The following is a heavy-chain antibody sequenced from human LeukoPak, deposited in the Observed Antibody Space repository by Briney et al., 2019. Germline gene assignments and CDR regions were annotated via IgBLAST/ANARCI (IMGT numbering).Heavy chain of an antibody. Sequence: SETLSLTCAVYDGSLSGYYWSWIRQPPGKGLEWIGEINHSGSTNYNPSLKSRVTISVDTSKNQFSLRLSSVTAADTAVYYCARYSGYYLSYFDYWGQGTLVTVSS. CDR3: ARYSGYYLSYFDY. CDR2: INHSGST. J-gene: IGHJ4*02. D-gene: IGHD3-22*01. CDR1: DGSLSGYY. V-gene: IGHV4-34*01.